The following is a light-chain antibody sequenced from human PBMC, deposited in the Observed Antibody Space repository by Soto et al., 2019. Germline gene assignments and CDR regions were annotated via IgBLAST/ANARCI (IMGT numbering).Light chain of an antibody. J-gene: IGLJ3*02. CDR3: AAWDDSLNGFWV. CDR2: SNN. V-gene: IGLV1-44*01. Sequence: QPVLTQPPSASGTPGQRVTISCSGSSSNIGSNTVNWYQQLPGTAPKLLIYSNNQRPSGVPGRFSGSKSGTSASLAISGLQSEDEADYYCAAWDDSLNGFWVFGGGTQLTVL. CDR1: SSNIGSNT.